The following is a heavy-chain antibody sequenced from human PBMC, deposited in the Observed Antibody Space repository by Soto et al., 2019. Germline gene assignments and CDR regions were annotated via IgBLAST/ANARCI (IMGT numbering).Heavy chain of an antibody. J-gene: IGHJ6*02. V-gene: IGHV4-39*02. CDR1: GGFPRRTSYP. Sequence: VSGGFPRRTSYPGGRLRQYPGKGLEWIGTIYDSGSTHYNPSLKSRVTISVDTSKNHFSLTLSSVTAADTAVYYCARYGRIPAILRLRHFAIDVWGQGSSVT. CDR3: ARYGRIPAILRLRHFAIDV. D-gene: IGHD2-21*01. CDR2: IYDSGST.